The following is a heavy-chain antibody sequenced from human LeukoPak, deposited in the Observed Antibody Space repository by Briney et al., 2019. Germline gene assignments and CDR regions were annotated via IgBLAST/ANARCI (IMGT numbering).Heavy chain of an antibody. CDR3: AREKFGYCSSTSCYTHYYYGRTS. D-gene: IGHD2-2*02. J-gene: IGHJ6*02. V-gene: IGHV1-46*01. CDR1: GYTFTSYY. CDR2: INPSGGST. Sequence: ASVKVSCKASGYTFTSYYMHWVRQAPGQGLEWMGIINPSGGSTSYAQKFQGRVTMTRDTSTSTVYMELSSLRSEDTAVYYCAREKFGYCSSTSCYTHYYYGRTSGAKGPRSPSP.